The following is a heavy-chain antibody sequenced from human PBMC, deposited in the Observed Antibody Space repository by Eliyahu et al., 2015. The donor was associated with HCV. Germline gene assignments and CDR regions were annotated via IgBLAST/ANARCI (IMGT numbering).Heavy chain of an antibody. J-gene: IGHJ5*02. D-gene: IGHD2-21*01. CDR3: ARQVITSDMDCFDP. CDR2: LVFCWGT. Sequence: QLQLRESGPGLVKTSETLSLTCTVSGGAITSSSHYWGWIRQPPGKGLELVWGLVFCWGTHHNPSFKSRVTMSVDTAKNHLSLKLMSLTAADTAVYYCARQVITSDMDCFDPWGQGTLVTVSS. CDR1: GGAITSSSHY. V-gene: IGHV4-39*01.